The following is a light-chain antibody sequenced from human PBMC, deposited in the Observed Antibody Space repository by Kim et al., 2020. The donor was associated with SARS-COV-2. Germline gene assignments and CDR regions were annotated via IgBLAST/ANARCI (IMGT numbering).Light chain of an antibody. J-gene: IGLJ3*02. CDR2: EVT. Sequence: SSTISCTGTVRDVGSYDLVSWDRHLPGKAPKLMIYEVTKRPSGVSNRFSGSKSGNTASLTISGLQAEDEDDYSCCSFAGSSTTHWVFGGGTQLTVL. CDR3: CSFAGSSTTHWV. V-gene: IGLV2-23*02. CDR1: VRDVGSYDL.